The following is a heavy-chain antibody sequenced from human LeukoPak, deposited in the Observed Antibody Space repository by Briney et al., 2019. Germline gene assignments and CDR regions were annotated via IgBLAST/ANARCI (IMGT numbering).Heavy chain of an antibody. CDR2: LYSGGST. J-gene: IGHJ6*02. V-gene: IGHV3-66*01. CDR1: GFTVSSNY. CDR3: ARRITTVRGVTPGDYGMDV. D-gene: IGHD3-10*01. Sequence: GGSLRLSCASSGFTVSSNYMSWVRQAPGKGLEWVSVLYSGGSTYYADSVKGRFTISRDNSKNTLYLQMNSLRAEDTAVYYCARRITTVRGVTPGDYGMDVWGQGTTVTVSS.